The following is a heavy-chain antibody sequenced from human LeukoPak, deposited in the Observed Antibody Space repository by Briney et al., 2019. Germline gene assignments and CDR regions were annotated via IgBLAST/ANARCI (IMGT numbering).Heavy chain of an antibody. CDR2: IFSGGST. V-gene: IGHV3-53*01. J-gene: IGHJ5*02. D-gene: IGHD1-26*01. Sequence: GGSLRLSCAVSGFTVSSNYMTWVRQAPGKGLQWVSVIFSGGSTFYADSVRGRFTISRDNSKNTVYLQLNSLRAEDTAIYYCARAYIVGATRWFDPWGQGTLVTVSS. CDR3: ARAYIVGATRWFDP. CDR1: GFTVSSNY.